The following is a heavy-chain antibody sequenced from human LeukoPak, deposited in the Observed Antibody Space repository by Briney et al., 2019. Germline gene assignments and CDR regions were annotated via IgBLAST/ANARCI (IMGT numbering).Heavy chain of an antibody. D-gene: IGHD5-12*01. V-gene: IGHV3-49*04. J-gene: IGHJ3*01. Sequence: GGSLRLSCAASGFTFSIYAMSWVRQAPGKGLEWVGFIRSKAYGGTTEYAASMKDRFTVSRDDSKSIAYLQVNSLKTEDTAIYYCTRDDSGYDFGAFDLWGQGTLVIVSS. CDR2: IRSKAYGGTT. CDR3: TRDDSGYDFGAFDL. CDR1: GFTFSIYA.